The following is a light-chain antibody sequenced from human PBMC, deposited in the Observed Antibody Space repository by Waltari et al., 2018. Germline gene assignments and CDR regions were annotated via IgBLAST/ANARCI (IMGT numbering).Light chain of an antibody. CDR2: LNSDGSH. V-gene: IGLV4-69*01. CDR1: RGHRSLA. Sequence: QLVLTHSPSASASLGASLKLTCTLSRGHRSLAIAWHQQQPEKGPRYLMKLNSDGSHSKGDGIPDRFSGSSSGAERYLTISSLQSEDEADYYCQTWGTGIQVFGGGTKLTVL. CDR3: QTWGTGIQV. J-gene: IGLJ3*02.